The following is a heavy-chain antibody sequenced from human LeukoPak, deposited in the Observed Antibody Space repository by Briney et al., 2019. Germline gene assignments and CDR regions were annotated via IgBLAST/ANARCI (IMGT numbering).Heavy chain of an antibody. CDR3: AARGSSSSGFGYMDV. J-gene: IGHJ6*03. CDR2: VDPEDGET. CDR1: GYTFTDYY. Sequence: ASVKISCKVSGYTFTDYYMHWVQQAPGKGLEWMGLVDPEDGETIYAEKFQGRVTITADTSTDTAYMELSSLRSEDTAVYYCAARGSSSSGFGYMDVWGKGTTVTVFS. V-gene: IGHV1-69-2*01. D-gene: IGHD6-6*01.